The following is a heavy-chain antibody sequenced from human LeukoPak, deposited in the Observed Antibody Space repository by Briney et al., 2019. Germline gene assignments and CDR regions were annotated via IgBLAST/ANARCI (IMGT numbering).Heavy chain of an antibody. D-gene: IGHD6-19*01. CDR2: IYTSGST. Sequence: SETLSLTCTVSGNSISSGDNYWSWIRQPAGKGLEWIGRIYTSGSTNYNPSLKSRVTISGDTSKNQFSLRLSSVTAADTAVYYCARRGYSSGWYIGGYFDYWGQGTLVTVSS. V-gene: IGHV4-61*02. CDR3: ARRGYSSGWYIGGYFDY. CDR1: GNSISSGDNY. J-gene: IGHJ4*02.